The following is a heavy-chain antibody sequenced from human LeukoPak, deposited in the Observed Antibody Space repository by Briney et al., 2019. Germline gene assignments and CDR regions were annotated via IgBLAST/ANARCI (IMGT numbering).Heavy chain of an antibody. V-gene: IGHV1-2*02. CDR1: GYTFTDYY. CDR2: TNPNSGGT. J-gene: IGHJ4*02. Sequence: GASVKVSCKASGYTFTDYYMHWVRQAPGQGPEWVGWTNPNSGGTNYAQKFQARVTMTRDTSSSTAYMELSRLRSDDTAVYYCARFTVGPTGTDYWGQGTLVTVSS. D-gene: IGHD1-26*01. CDR3: ARFTVGPTGTDY.